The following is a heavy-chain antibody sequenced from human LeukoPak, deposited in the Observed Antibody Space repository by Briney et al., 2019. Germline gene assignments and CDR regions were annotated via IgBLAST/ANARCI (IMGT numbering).Heavy chain of an antibody. J-gene: IGHJ4*02. Sequence: PGGSLRLSCAASGFTLSSNYVGWVRQAPGKGLEWVSAISGSGGSTYYADSVKGRFTISRDNSKNTLYLQMNSLRAEDTAVYYCAKDETPSYCGGDCYSGFFDYWGQGTLVTVSS. V-gene: IGHV3-23*01. D-gene: IGHD2-21*02. CDR1: GFTLSSNY. CDR3: AKDETPSYCGGDCYSGFFDY. CDR2: ISGSGGST.